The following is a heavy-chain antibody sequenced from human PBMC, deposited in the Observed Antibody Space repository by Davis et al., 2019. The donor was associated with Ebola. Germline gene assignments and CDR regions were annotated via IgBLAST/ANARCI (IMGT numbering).Heavy chain of an antibody. CDR3: ARVDRLLTGALSPLTDQYYYYGMDV. CDR1: EYTFTSYA. Sequence: ASVTVSCKASEYTFTSYAMHWLRRAPGQRLEWMGWINAGNGNTKYSQKFQGRVTITRDTSASTAYMELSSLRSEDTAVYYCARVDRLLTGALSPLTDQYYYYGMDVWGQGTTVTVSS. J-gene: IGHJ6*02. D-gene: IGHD2-21*01. CDR2: INAGNGNT. V-gene: IGHV1-3*01.